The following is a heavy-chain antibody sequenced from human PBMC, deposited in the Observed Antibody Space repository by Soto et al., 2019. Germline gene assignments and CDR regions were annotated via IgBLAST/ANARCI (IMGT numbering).Heavy chain of an antibody. V-gene: IGHV5-51*01. D-gene: IGHD6-13*01. J-gene: IGHJ5*02. CDR1: GYSFTSYW. Sequence: RGESLKISCKGSGYSFTSYWIGWVRQMPGKGLEWMGIIYPGDSDTRYSPSFQGQVTISADKSISTAYLQWSSLKASDTAMYYCARALSWGSSWYYWFDPWGQGTLVTVSS. CDR2: IYPGDSDT. CDR3: ARALSWGSSWYYWFDP.